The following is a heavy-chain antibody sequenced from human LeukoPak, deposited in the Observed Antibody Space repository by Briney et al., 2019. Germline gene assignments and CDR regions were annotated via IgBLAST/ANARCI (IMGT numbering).Heavy chain of an antibody. CDR2: ISSSGSTI. CDR1: GFTFSNYW. Sequence: QTGGSLRLSCAASGFTFSNYWMNWVRQAPGKGLEWVSYISSSGSTIYYADSVKGRFTISRDNAKNSLYLQMNSLRAEDTAVYYCARDLGSGWYYFDYWGQGTLVTVSS. CDR3: ARDLGSGWYYFDY. D-gene: IGHD6-19*01. V-gene: IGHV3-48*04. J-gene: IGHJ4*02.